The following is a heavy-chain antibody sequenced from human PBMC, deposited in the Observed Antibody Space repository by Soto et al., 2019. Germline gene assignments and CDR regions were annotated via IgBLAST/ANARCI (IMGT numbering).Heavy chain of an antibody. D-gene: IGHD2-15*01. CDR1: GFTFSSYS. J-gene: IGHJ4*02. Sequence: PGGSLRLSCAASGFTFSSYSMNWVRQAPGKGLEWVSYISSSSSTMTDYRESVKGRFTLSKDKSMKTVYLQMNSLRVEDAAVYYCTKDRVSDGIYSFDYWGQGALVTVSS. V-gene: IGHV3-48*01. CDR2: ISSSSSTMT. CDR3: TKDRVSDGIYSFDY.